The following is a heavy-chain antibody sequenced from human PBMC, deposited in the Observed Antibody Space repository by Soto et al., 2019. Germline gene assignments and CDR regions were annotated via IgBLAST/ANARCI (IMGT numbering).Heavy chain of an antibody. V-gene: IGHV3-9*01. J-gene: IGHJ6*02. D-gene: IGHD3-10*01. CDR1: GFTFDDYA. CDR2: ISWNSGSI. CDR3: AKDAITMVRGVISYYGMDV. Sequence: EVQLVESGGGLVQPGRSQRLSCAASGFTFDDYAMHWVRQAPGKGLEWVSGISWNSGSIGYADSGKGRFTISRDNAKNSLYLQMNSLRAEDTALYYCAKDAITMVRGVISYYGMDVWGQGTTVTVSS.